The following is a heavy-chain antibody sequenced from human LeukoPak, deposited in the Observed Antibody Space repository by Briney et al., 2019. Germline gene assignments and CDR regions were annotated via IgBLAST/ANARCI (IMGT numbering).Heavy chain of an antibody. CDR3: ARRGDGYNQVYYYGMDV. Sequence: SVKVSCKASGYTFTGYYMHWVRQAPGQGLEWMGGIIPIFGTANYAQKFQGRVTITADESTSTAYMELSSLRSEDTAVYYCARRGDGYNQVYYYGMDVWGQGTTVTVSS. CDR1: GYTFTGYY. J-gene: IGHJ6*02. D-gene: IGHD5-24*01. CDR2: IIPIFGTA. V-gene: IGHV1-69*13.